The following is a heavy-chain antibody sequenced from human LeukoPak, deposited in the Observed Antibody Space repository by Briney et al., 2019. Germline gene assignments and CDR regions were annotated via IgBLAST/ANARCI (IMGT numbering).Heavy chain of an antibody. V-gene: IGHV4-39*07. CDR1: GDSISSSSYC. D-gene: IGHD3-22*01. J-gene: IGHJ4*02. CDR2: IYYSGST. CDR3: AGTYYYDSSGYYHYSL. Sequence: SETLSLTCTVSGDSISSSSYCWGWIRQPPGKGLEWIGSIYYSGSTYYNPSLKSRVTISVDTSKNQFSLKLSSVTAADTAVYYCAGTYYYDSSGYYHYSLWGQGTLVTVSS.